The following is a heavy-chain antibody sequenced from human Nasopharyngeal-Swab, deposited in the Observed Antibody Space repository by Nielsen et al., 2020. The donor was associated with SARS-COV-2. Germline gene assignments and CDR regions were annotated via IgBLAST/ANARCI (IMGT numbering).Heavy chain of an antibody. CDR3: VKAPYGSGSYPSYYFDY. CDR2: ISSNGGST. Sequence: WIRQPPGKGLEYVSAISSNGGSTYYADSVKGRFTISRDNSKNTLYLQMSSLGAEDTAVYYCVKAPYGSGSYPSYYFDYWGQGTLVTVSS. D-gene: IGHD3-10*01. V-gene: IGHV3-64D*06. J-gene: IGHJ4*02.